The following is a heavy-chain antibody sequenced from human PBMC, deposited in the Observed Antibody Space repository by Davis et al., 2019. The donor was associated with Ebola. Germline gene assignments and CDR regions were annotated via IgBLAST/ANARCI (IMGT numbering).Heavy chain of an antibody. CDR2: IYPGDSDT. V-gene: IGHV5-51*01. Sequence: GESLKIFCKGSGHSFTSYWIGWVRQMPGKGLEWMGIIYPGDSDTRYSPSFQGQVTISADKSISTAYLQWSSLKASDTAMYNCARSRTYYYGSSGYLWGQGTLVTVSS. CDR1: GHSFTSYW. D-gene: IGHD3-22*01. CDR3: ARSRTYYYGSSGYL. J-gene: IGHJ4*02.